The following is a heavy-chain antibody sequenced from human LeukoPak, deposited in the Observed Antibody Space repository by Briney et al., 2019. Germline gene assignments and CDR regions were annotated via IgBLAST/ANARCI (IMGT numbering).Heavy chain of an antibody. Sequence: GGSLRLSCAASGFTFSSYSMNWVRQAPGKGLEWVSSISSSSCYIYYADPVKGRLTISRDNAKNSLYLQMNSLRVEDTAVYYCVRDSLVGYGHRYFDCWGQGTLVTVSS. CDR3: VRDSLVGYGHRYFDC. CDR1: GFTFSSYS. J-gene: IGHJ4*02. V-gene: IGHV3-21*01. D-gene: IGHD5-18*01. CDR2: ISSSSCYI.